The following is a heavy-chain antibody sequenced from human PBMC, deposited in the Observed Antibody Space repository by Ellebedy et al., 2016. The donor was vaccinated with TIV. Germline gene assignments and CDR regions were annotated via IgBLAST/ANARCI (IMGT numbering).Heavy chain of an antibody. V-gene: IGHV3-74*01. CDR1: GFTFSRYW. J-gene: IGHJ4*02. CDR2: INSDGSST. CDR3: ARGGGCGSGDCWAFDY. D-gene: IGHD2-21*02. Sequence: GESLKISCAASGFTFSRYWVHWVRQAPGKGLVWVSRINSDGSSTSYADSVKGRFTISRDNAKNTLYLQMNSLRAEDTAVYYCARGGGCGSGDCWAFDYWGQGTLVTVSS.